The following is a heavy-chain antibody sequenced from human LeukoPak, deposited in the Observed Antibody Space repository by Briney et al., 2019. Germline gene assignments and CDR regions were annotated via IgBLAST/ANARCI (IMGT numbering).Heavy chain of an antibody. D-gene: IGHD5-18*01. J-gene: IGHJ4*02. V-gene: IGHV4-34*01. CDR2: INHSGSN. CDR3: ARGLRSGYGYGFDY. CDR1: GGSFSGYY. Sequence: SETLSLTCAVYGGSFSGYYWSWLRQPPGKGLEWIGEINHSGSNNYNPSLKSRVTISVDTSKNQFSLKLSSVTAADTDVYYCARGLRSGYGYGFDYWGQGTLVTVSS.